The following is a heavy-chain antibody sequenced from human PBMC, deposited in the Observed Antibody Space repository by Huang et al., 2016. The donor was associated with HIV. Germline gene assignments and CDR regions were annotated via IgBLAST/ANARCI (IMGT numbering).Heavy chain of an antibody. V-gene: IGHV3-30-3*01. J-gene: IGHJ6*03. CDR2: RSQDGSNK. CDR1: RFTFSNYA. Sequence: QVQLVESGGGVVQPGRTLRLSCAASRFTFSNYAMHWVRQAPGKGLEWVSVRSQDGSNKYYADSVKGRFTISRDNSKNTLYLQMNSLRAEDTAVYYCARDLWLRDLYYYYYMDVWGKGTTVTVSS. CDR3: ARDLWLRDLYYYYYMDV. D-gene: IGHD5-12*01.